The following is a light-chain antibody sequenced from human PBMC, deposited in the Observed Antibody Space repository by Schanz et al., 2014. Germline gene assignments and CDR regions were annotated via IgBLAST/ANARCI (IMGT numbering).Light chain of an antibody. Sequence: QSALTQPASVSGSPGQSITISCTGTSSDVGGYNYVSWYQQHPGKAPKLMIYDVSNRPSGVSNRFSGSKSGNTASLTISGLQAEDEADYYCNSYTSSGPVFGGGTKLTVL. CDR1: SSDVGGYNY. J-gene: IGLJ2*01. V-gene: IGLV2-14*01. CDR3: NSYTSSGPV. CDR2: DVS.